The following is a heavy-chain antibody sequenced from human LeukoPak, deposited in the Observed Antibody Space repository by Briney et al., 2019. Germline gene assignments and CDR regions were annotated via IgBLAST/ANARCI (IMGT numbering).Heavy chain of an antibody. J-gene: IGHJ4*02. Sequence: GGSLRLSCAASGFMFAGYAMSWVRQAPGRGLEWVATIRASGDSIYLSDSVKGRFTISRDNSRKTLFLQLNSLRAEDTAIYYCAKDSGRGSYTYDCWGQGTLVTVSS. CDR3: AKDSGRGSYTYDC. CDR1: GFMFAGYA. D-gene: IGHD1-26*01. V-gene: IGHV3-23*01. CDR2: IRASGDSI.